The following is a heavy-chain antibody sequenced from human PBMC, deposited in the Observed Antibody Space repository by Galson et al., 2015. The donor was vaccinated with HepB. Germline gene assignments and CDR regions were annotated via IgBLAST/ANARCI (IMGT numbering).Heavy chain of an antibody. CDR2: IIPIFGSA. D-gene: IGHD3-22*01. CDR3: ARQYDTSGYYPY. J-gene: IGHJ4*02. CDR1: XGTXXTYT. V-gene: IGHV1-69*13. Sequence: SVKXXCKAXXGTXXTYTLSWVRQAPGQGLEWMGGIIPIFGSANYAQKFQGRVTITADESTSTTYMELRRLRSEDTAVYYCARQYDTSGYYPYWGQGTLVTXXS.